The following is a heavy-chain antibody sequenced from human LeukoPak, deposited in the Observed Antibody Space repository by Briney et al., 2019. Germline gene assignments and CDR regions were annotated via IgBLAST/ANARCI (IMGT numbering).Heavy chain of an antibody. V-gene: IGHV1-3*01. Sequence: ASVKVSCKASGYTFTSYAMHWVRQAPGQRLEWMGWINAGNGNTKYSQKFQGRVTITRDTSASTAYMELSSPRSEDTAVYYCAIDILTGFGDYWGQGTQVTVSS. D-gene: IGHD3-9*01. CDR2: INAGNGNT. J-gene: IGHJ4*02. CDR1: GYTFTSYA. CDR3: AIDILTGFGDY.